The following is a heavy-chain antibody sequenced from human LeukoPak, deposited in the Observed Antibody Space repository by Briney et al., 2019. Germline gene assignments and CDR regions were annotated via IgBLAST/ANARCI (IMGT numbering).Heavy chain of an antibody. CDR2: ITGGSTTI. D-gene: IGHD1-26*01. V-gene: IGHV3-48*04. CDR3: ATYSGAHHKTFDY. Sequence: GGSLRLSCAASGFTFSSYGMSWVRQAPGKGLEWVSYITGGSTTIYYADSVKGRFTISRDNAKESLFLQMSSLRAEDTAVYYCATYSGAHHKTFDYWGQGTLVTVSS. CDR1: GFTFSSYG. J-gene: IGHJ4*02.